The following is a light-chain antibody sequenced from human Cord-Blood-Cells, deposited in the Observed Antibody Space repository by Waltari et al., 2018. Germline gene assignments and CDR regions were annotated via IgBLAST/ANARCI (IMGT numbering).Light chain of an antibody. CDR2: AAS. CDR1: QGISSY. Sequence: IQLTQSPSSLSASVGDRVTITCRASQGISSYLAWYQQKPGKAPKLLIYAASTLQSGVPSRFRGSGSGTDFTLPISSLQPEDFATYYCQQLNSYPSTFGQGTRLEIK. J-gene: IGKJ5*01. V-gene: IGKV1-9*01. CDR3: QQLNSYPST.